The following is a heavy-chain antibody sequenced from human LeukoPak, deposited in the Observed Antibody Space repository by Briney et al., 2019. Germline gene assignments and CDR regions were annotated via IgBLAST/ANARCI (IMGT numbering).Heavy chain of an antibody. D-gene: IGHD3-9*01. Sequence: GGSLRLSCAASGFTFSGSAMHWVRQASRKGLEWVGRIRSKANSYATAYAASVKGRFTISRDDSKNTAYLQMNSLKTEDTAVYYCTRQDILTGYYPEPFDYWGQGTLVTVYS. V-gene: IGHV3-73*01. CDR2: IRSKANSYAT. CDR3: TRQDILTGYYPEPFDY. J-gene: IGHJ4*02. CDR1: GFTFSGSA.